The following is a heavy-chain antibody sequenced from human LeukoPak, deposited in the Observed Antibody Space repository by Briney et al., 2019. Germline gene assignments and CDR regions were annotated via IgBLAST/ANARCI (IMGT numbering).Heavy chain of an antibody. CDR2: INHSGRT. CDR1: GGSFSGYY. V-gene: IGHV4-34*01. CDR3: ARKKGLQYYFDY. Sequence: KPSETLSLTCAVYGGSFSGYYWSWIRQPPGKGLEWIGEINHSGRTNYNPSLKSRVTISVDTSKNQFSLKLSSVTAADTAVYYCARKKGLQYYFDYWGQGTLVTVSS. J-gene: IGHJ4*02. D-gene: IGHD4-11*01.